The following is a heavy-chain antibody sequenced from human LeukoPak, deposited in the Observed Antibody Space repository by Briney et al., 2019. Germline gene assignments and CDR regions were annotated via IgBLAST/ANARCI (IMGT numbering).Heavy chain of an antibody. V-gene: IGHV3-64D*06. CDR1: GFTFSDEW. Sequence: GGSLRLSCAASGFTFSDEWMNWVRQAPGKGLEYVSAVSSSGGSTYYADSVKGRFTISRDNSRNTLYLQMSSLRTKDTAVYYCVKDLFGTGSTSRGFDSWGQGTLVTVSS. J-gene: IGHJ4*02. CDR3: VKDLFGTGSTSRGFDS. CDR2: VSSSGGST. D-gene: IGHD2-2*01.